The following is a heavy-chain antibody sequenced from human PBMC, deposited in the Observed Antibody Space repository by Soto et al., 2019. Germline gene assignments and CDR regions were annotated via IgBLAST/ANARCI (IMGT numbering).Heavy chain of an antibody. CDR1: GFTFSNAW. D-gene: IGHD3-10*01. CDR2: IKSKTDGGTT. Sequence: EVQLVESGGGLVKPGGSLRLSCAASGFTFSNAWMSWVRQAPGKGLEWVGRIKSKTDGGTTDYAAPVKGRFTISRDDSKNTLYLQMNSLKTEDTAVYYCTTEERKSGDFQHWGQGTLVTVSS. V-gene: IGHV3-15*01. CDR3: TTEERKSGDFQH. J-gene: IGHJ1*01.